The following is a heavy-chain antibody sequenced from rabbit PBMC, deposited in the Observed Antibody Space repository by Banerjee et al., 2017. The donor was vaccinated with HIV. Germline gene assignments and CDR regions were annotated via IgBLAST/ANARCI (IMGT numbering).Heavy chain of an antibody. CDR3: ARDTSSSFSSYGRDL. J-gene: IGHJ6*01. CDR1: GFTLSSSYW. Sequence: QQQLEESGGGLVKPGGTLTLTCKASGFTLSSSYWMCWDRQDPGQWLEWIACIDTGSSGFTYFASRAKGRFPCSKTSATTVTLQMTRLTAAGTATYFCARDTSSSFSSYGRDLCGQATVVTFS. V-gene: IGHV1S45*01. CDR2: IDTGSSGFT. D-gene: IGHD1-1*01.